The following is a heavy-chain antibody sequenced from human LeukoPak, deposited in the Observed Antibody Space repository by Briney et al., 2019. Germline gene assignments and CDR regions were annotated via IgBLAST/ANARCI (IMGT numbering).Heavy chain of an antibody. CDR2: ISSSSSYI. J-gene: IGHJ4*02. D-gene: IGHD5-12*01. Sequence: GGSLRLSCAASGFTFSSYSMNWVRQAPGKGLEWVSSISSSSSYIYYADSVKGRFTISRDNAKNSLYLQMNSLRAEDTAVYYCARVGGYSGYDPKDYYFDYWGQGTLVTVSS. CDR3: ARVGGYSGYDPKDYYFDY. V-gene: IGHV3-21*01. CDR1: GFTFSSYS.